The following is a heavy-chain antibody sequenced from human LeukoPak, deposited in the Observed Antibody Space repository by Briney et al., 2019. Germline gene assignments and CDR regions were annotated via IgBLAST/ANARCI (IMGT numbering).Heavy chain of an antibody. CDR1: GYTFSDYY. CDR2: INPKSGGT. V-gene: IGHV1-2*04. CDR3: ARGWMIRHYPDY. Sequence: GASVKVSCKASGYTFSDYYIHWVRQAPGQGLEWMGWINPKSGGTNYAQKFQDWVTMTRDTSISTAYMELNRLRSDDTAVYYCARGWMIRHYPDYWGQGTLVTVSS. D-gene: IGHD3-10*01. J-gene: IGHJ4*02.